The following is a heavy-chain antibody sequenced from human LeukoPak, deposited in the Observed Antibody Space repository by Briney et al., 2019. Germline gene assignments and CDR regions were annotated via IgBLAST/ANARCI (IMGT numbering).Heavy chain of an antibody. CDR3: ACDSSGWYY. J-gene: IGHJ4*02. Sequence: ASVKVSCKASGYTFSRYYIHWVRQAPGQGLEWMGIINPRDGSITYAQKFKGRVTMTRDTSTSTVYMDLSSLRSDVTAVYYCACDSSGWYYWGQGTLVTVSS. CDR2: INPRDGSI. D-gene: IGHD6-19*01. V-gene: IGHV1-46*03. CDR1: GYTFSRYY.